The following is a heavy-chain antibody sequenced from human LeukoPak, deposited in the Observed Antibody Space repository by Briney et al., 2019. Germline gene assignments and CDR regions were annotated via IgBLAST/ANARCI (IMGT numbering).Heavy chain of an antibody. V-gene: IGHV1-3*01. J-gene: IGHJ5*02. CDR1: GYTFTTYA. CDR3: ARAIVVLPSANWFDP. D-gene: IGHD2-2*01. Sequence: ASVKVSSKTSGYTFTTYAIHWVRQAPGQRLEWMGWINADNGNTKYSQKFQGRVTITRDTSASTAYMELSSLRSEDTAVYYCARAIVVLPSANWFDPWGQGTPVTVSS. CDR2: INADNGNT.